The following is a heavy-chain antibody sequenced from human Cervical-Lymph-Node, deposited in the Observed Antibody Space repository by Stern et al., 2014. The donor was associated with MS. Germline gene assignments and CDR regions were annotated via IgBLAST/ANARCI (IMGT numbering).Heavy chain of an antibody. CDR3: ARGSGTAYDLRGDY. Sequence: VQLVESGAEARAPGASMKVSCKASGYIFTDYYLHWVRQAPGQGLEWLGWINPNSGGTNYAQNFQGRVPMTRDPSISTAYMELRWLGSADTAVYYCARGSGTAYDLRGDYWGQGTLVTVSS. D-gene: IGHD3-3*01. V-gene: IGHV1-2*02. CDR2: INPNSGGT. CDR1: GYIFTDYY. J-gene: IGHJ4*01.